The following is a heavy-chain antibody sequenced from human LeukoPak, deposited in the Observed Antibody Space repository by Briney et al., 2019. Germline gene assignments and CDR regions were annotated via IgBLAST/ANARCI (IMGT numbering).Heavy chain of an antibody. Sequence: SETLSLTCAVSGYSISTTSYWGWIRQSPGKGLEWIGSIHQSGSTYYNPSLRSRVTISVDTSKNQFSLKLSSVTAAETAVYYCARHEQWELLGAFDIWGQGTMVTVSS. CDR3: ARHEQWELLGAFDI. V-gene: IGHV4-38-2*01. CDR1: GYSISTTSY. CDR2: IHQSGST. D-gene: IGHD1-26*01. J-gene: IGHJ3*02.